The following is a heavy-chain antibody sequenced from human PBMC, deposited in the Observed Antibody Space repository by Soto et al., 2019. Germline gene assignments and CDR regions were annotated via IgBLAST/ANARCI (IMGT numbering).Heavy chain of an antibody. J-gene: IGHJ3*02. CDR3: TTAEGGLVLRYFDWLPRAFDI. D-gene: IGHD3-9*01. CDR1: GFTFSNAW. Sequence: GSLRLSCAASGFTFSNAWMNWVRQAPGKGLEWVGRIKSKTDGGTTDYAAPVKGRFTISRDDSKNTLYLQMNSLKTEDTAVYYCTTAEGGLVLRYFDWLPRAFDIWGQGTMVTVSS. V-gene: IGHV3-15*07. CDR2: IKSKTDGGTT.